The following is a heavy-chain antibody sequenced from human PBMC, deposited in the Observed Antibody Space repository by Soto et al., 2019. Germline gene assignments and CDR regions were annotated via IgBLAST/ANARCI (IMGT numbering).Heavy chain of an antibody. Sequence: EVQLVESGGGLIQPGGSLRLSCAVSGFTVSNNYMSWVRQAPGKGLEGVSVIYSGGYTAYGDSVKGRFTISRDNSKNTLYLKMKTLGPATRAVFYCAIRPGGGGYWGQGTLVTVSS. D-gene: IGHD3-10*01. CDR3: AIRPGGGGY. CDR1: GFTVSNNY. J-gene: IGHJ4*02. V-gene: IGHV3-53*01. CDR2: IYSGGYT.